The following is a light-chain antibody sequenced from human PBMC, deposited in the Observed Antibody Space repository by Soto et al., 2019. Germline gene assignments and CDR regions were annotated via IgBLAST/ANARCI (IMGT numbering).Light chain of an antibody. CDR3: QHRSIWPIFT. V-gene: IGKV3-11*01. J-gene: IGKJ3*01. CDR2: GAS. Sequence: EIVLTQSPATLSLSPGERATLSCRASQSVSSYLAWYQHKPGQAPRLLIYGASNRATGIPARFSGSGSGTDVTLTIRSVEPEDLAVYDCQHRSIWPIFTFGPGPKVDIK. CDR1: QSVSSY.